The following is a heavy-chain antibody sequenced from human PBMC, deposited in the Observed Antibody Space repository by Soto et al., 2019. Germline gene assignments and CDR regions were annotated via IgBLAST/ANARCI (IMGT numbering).Heavy chain of an antibody. V-gene: IGHV4-39*01. CDR1: GGSISSSSYY. CDR3: ASGSDSLDGY. J-gene: IGHJ4*02. Sequence: QLQLQESGPGLVKPSETLSLACTVSGGSISSSSYYWGWIRQPPGKGLEWIGSIYYSGSTYYNPSLKSRVTISVDTSKNQFSLKLSSVTAADTAVYYCASGSDSLDGYWGQGTLVTVSS. CDR2: IYYSGST. D-gene: IGHD2-15*01.